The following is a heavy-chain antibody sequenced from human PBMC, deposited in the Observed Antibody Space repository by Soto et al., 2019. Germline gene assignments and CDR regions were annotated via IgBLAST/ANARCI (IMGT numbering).Heavy chain of an antibody. D-gene: IGHD1-26*01. CDR2: IYYSGST. CDR1: GGSLSSAGYS. J-gene: IGHJ6*02. Sequence: QVQLQESGPGLVKPSQTLSLTCTVSGGSLSSAGYSWNWIRQHPGKGLEWIGTIYYSGSTYSNPSLNSRVSISLDTSTNHFSPKLTSVTAADTAAYYCASSLLVLSLYYDMEVWGQVSTDVVSS. CDR3: ASSLLVLSLYYDMEV. V-gene: IGHV4-31*03.